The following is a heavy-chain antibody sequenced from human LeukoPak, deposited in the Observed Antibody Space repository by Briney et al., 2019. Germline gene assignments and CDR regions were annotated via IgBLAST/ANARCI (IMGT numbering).Heavy chain of an antibody. CDR2: ISRSGGST. V-gene: IGHV3-23*01. Sequence: PGGSLRLSCAASGFTFTNYWMSWVRQAPGKGLEWVSAISRSGGSTYYADSVKGRFTISRDNSKNTLYLQMNSLRAEDTAVYYCAKRDFFYGDYDYWGQGTLVTVSS. J-gene: IGHJ4*02. CDR3: AKRDFFYGDYDY. D-gene: IGHD4-17*01. CDR1: GFTFTNYW.